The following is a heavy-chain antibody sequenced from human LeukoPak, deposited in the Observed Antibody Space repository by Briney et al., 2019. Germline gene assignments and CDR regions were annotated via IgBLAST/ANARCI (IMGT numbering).Heavy chain of an antibody. V-gene: IGHV4-30-4*08. CDR1: GGSINSGDYY. CDR3: ASIEYSSSRTYYFDY. CDR2: IYYSGST. D-gene: IGHD6-6*01. Sequence: PSETLSLTCTVSGGSINSGDYYWSWIRQPPGKGLEWIGYIYYSGSTYYNPSLKSRVTISVDTSKNQFSLKLSSVTAADTAVYYCASIEYSSSRTYYFDYWGQGTLVTVSS. J-gene: IGHJ4*02.